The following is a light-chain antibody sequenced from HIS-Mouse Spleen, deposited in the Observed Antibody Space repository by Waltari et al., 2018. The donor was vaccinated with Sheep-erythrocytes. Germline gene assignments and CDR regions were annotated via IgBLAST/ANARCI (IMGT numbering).Light chain of an antibody. Sequence: QSALTQPRSVSGSPGQSVTISCTGTSSNIGSNYVYWYQQLPGTAPKLLIYRNNQRPSGVPDRFSGSKSGTSATLGITGLQTGDEADYYCGTWDSSLSAGVFGGGTKLTVL. CDR1: SSNIGSNY. CDR3: GTWDSSLSAGV. CDR2: RNN. V-gene: IGLV1-51*02. J-gene: IGLJ3*02.